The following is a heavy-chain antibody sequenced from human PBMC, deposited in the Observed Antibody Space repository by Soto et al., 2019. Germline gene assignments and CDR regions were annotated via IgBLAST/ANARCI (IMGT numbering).Heavy chain of an antibody. Sequence: SVKVSCKASGGTFSSYAISWVRQAPGQGLEWMGGIIPMFGTANYAQKFQGRVTITADESTSTAYMELSSLRSEDTAVYYCARAPVAGIWFDPWGQGTLVTVSS. D-gene: IGHD6-19*01. CDR1: GGTFSSYA. J-gene: IGHJ5*02. V-gene: IGHV1-69*13. CDR3: ARAPVAGIWFDP. CDR2: IIPMFGTA.